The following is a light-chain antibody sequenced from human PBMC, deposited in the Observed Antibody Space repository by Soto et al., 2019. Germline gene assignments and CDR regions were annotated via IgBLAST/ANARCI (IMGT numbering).Light chain of an antibody. J-gene: IGLJ1*01. CDR1: SSNLGSNT. CDR2: NDN. V-gene: IGLV1-44*01. Sequence: QSVLTQPPSASGTPGQRVTISCSGSSSNLGSNTVNWFQQLPGTAPKLLIYNDNLRPSGVPDRFSVSTSGTSASLAISGLQSEDEADYYCAAWDDSLKYVFGTGTKVTVL. CDR3: AAWDDSLKYV.